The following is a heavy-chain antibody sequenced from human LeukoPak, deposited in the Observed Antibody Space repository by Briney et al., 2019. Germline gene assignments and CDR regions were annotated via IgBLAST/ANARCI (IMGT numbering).Heavy chain of an antibody. J-gene: IGHJ4*02. Sequence: SWVRQAPGKGLEWIGYIYYSGSTYYNPSLKSRVTISVDTSKNQFSLKLSSVTAADTAVYYCASENDYSHEDWGQGTLVTVSS. CDR2: IYYSGST. CDR3: ASENDYSHED. V-gene: IGHV4-30-4*01. D-gene: IGHD4-11*01.